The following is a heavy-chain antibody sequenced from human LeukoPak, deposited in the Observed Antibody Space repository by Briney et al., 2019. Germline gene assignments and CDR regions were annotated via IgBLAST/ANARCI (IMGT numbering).Heavy chain of an antibody. CDR1: GGSFSGYY. J-gene: IGHJ4*02. Sequence: SETLSLTCAVYGGSFSGYYWSWIRQPPGKGLEWIGEINHSGSTNYNPSLKSRVTISVDTSKNQFSLKLSSVTAADTAVYYCARGYPRYCSGGSCYSDSQRKFPFDYWGQGTLVTVSS. D-gene: IGHD2-15*01. V-gene: IGHV4-34*01. CDR2: INHSGST. CDR3: ARGYPRYCSGGSCYSDSQRKFPFDY.